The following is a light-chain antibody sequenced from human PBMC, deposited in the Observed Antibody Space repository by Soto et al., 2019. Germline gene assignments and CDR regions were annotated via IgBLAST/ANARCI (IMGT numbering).Light chain of an antibody. CDR3: QQYNNWPKT. CDR2: GAS. J-gene: IGKJ1*01. CDR1: QSVSSN. V-gene: IGKV3-15*01. Sequence: EIVMTHSPATQYVSPGERATLSCRASQSVSSNLAWYQQKPGQAPRLLIYGASTRXTGIQARFSGSGSGTDFTLTISSLQYEDFAVYYCQQYNNWPKTFGQGTKVDSK.